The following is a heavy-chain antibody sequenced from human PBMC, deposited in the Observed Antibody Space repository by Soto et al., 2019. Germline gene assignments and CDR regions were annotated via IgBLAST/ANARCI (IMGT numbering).Heavy chain of an antibody. CDR3: ARAVQLERRGGYLDY. J-gene: IGHJ4*02. V-gene: IGHV1-3*01. CDR2: INAGNGNT. CDR1: GYTFTSYA. Sequence: GASVKVSCKASGYTFTSYAMHWVRQAPGQRLEWMGWINAGNGNTKYSQKFQGRVTITRDTSASTAYMELSSLRSEDTAVYYCARAVQLERRGGYLDYWGQGTLVTVSS. D-gene: IGHD1-1*01.